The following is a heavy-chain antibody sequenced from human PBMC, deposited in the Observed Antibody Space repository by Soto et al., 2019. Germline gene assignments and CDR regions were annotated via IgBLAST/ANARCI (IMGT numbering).Heavy chain of an antibody. CDR2: IYYSGST. Sequence: SETLSLTCTVSGGSISSYYWSWIRQPPGKGLEWIGYIYYSGSTNYNPSLKSRVTISVDTSKNQFSLKLSSVTAADTAVYYCARVNSGYYTGFDYWGQGTLVTVSS. J-gene: IGHJ4*02. CDR3: ARVNSGYYTGFDY. D-gene: IGHD3-3*01. V-gene: IGHV4-59*01. CDR1: GGSISSYY.